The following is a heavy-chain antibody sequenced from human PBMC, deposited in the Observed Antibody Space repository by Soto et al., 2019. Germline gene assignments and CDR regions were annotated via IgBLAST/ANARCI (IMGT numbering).Heavy chain of an antibody. J-gene: IGHJ4*02. CDR2: ISGSGGST. CDR3: AKVGIAVAGTYFDY. Sequence: LRLSCAASGFTFSSYAMSWVRQAPGKGLEWVSAISGSGGSTYYADSVRGRFTISRDNSKNTLYLQMNSLRAEDTAVYYCAKVGIAVAGTYFDYWGQGTLVTVSS. D-gene: IGHD6-19*01. CDR1: GFTFSSYA. V-gene: IGHV3-23*01.